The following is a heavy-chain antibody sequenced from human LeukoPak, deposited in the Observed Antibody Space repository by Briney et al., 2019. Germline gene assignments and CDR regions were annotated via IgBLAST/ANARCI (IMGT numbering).Heavy chain of an antibody. CDR3: AKDLGYNWNDDYFDY. CDR1: GFIFNNYA. Sequence: GGSLRLSCAASGFIFNNYAISWVRQAPGKGLEGVAFIRYDGSNKYYADSVKGRFTISRDNSKNTLYLQMNSLRAEDTAVYYCAKDLGYNWNDDYFDYWGQGTLVTVSS. J-gene: IGHJ4*02. D-gene: IGHD1-1*01. CDR2: IRYDGSNK. V-gene: IGHV3-30*02.